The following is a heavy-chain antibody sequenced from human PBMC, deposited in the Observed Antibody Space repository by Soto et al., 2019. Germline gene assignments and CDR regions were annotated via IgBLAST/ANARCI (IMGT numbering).Heavy chain of an antibody. CDR1: GFTFSSYA. Sequence: GGSLRLSCAASGFTFSSYAMHWVRQAPGKGLEWVAVISYDGSNKYYADSVKGRFTISRDNSKNTLYLQMNSLRAEDTAVYYCARDRGRYCSGGSCYSGYHGMDVWGQGTKVTVSS. CDR2: ISYDGSNK. V-gene: IGHV3-30-3*01. D-gene: IGHD2-15*01. CDR3: ARDRGRYCSGGSCYSGYHGMDV. J-gene: IGHJ6*02.